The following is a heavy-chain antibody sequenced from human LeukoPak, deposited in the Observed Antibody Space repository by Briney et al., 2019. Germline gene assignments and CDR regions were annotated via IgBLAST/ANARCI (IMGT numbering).Heavy chain of an antibody. CDR2: INPNSGGT. CDR3: ARGAYDFWSGHY. Sequence: ASVKVSCKASGYTLTGYYMHWVRQAPGQGLEWMGWINPNSGGTNYAQKFQGRVTMTRDTSISTAYMELSRLRSDDTAVYYCARGAYDFWSGHYWGQGTLVTVSS. J-gene: IGHJ4*02. V-gene: IGHV1-2*02. CDR1: GYTLTGYY. D-gene: IGHD3-3*01.